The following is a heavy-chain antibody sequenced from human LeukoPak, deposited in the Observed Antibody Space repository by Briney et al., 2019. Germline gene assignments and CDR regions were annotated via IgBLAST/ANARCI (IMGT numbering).Heavy chain of an antibody. CDR1: GFTFSSYS. CDR2: ISSSSSYI. D-gene: IGHD6-13*01. Sequence: GGSLRFSCAASGFTFSSYSMNWVRQAPGKGLEWVSSISSSSSYIYYADSVKGRFTISRDNAKNSLYLQMNSLRAEDTAVYYCARSSIAAAGHYFDYWGQGTLVTVSS. V-gene: IGHV3-21*01. CDR3: ARSSIAAAGHYFDY. J-gene: IGHJ4*02.